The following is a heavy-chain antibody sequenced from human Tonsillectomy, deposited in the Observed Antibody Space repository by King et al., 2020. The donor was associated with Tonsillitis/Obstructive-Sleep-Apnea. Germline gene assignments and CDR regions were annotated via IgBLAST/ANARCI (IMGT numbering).Heavy chain of an antibody. CDR1: GFTFSNYG. CDR3: AREVPVYYYGMDV. CDR2: ISYDGSNK. D-gene: IGHD3-10*01. J-gene: IGHJ6*02. Sequence: VQLVESGGGVVQPGRSLRLSCAASGFTFSNYGMHWVRQAPGKGLVWVAVISYDGSNKYYADSVKGRFTISRDNSKNTLYLQMNSLRAEDTAVYYCAREVPVYYYGMDVWGQGTTVTVSS. V-gene: IGHV3-30*03.